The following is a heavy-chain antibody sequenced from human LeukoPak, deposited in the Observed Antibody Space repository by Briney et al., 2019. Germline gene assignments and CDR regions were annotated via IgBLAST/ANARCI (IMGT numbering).Heavy chain of an antibody. Sequence: GGSLRLSCAASGXTVSSSYMSWVRQAPGKGLEWVSIIYNDGSTYYADSMKGRFTISRDNSKNTLYLQVNSLRAEDTAMYYCARNILFAFDIWGQGTMVTVSS. V-gene: IGHV3-53*01. CDR1: GXTVSSSY. D-gene: IGHD2/OR15-2a*01. CDR2: IYNDGST. J-gene: IGHJ3*02. CDR3: ARNILFAFDI.